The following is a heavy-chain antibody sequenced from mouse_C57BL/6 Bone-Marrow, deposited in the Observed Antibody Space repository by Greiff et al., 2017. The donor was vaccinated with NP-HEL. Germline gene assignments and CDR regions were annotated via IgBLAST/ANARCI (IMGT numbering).Heavy chain of an antibody. Sequence: VMLVESGGGLVKPGGSLKLSCAASGFTFSSYAMSWVRQTPEKRLEWVATISDGGSYTYYPDNVKGRFTISRDNAKNNLYLQMSHLKSEDTAMYYCANWAPAYWGQGTLVTVSA. CDR1: GFTFSSYA. J-gene: IGHJ3*01. CDR2: ISDGGSYT. D-gene: IGHD4-1*02. V-gene: IGHV5-4*03. CDR3: ANWAPAY.